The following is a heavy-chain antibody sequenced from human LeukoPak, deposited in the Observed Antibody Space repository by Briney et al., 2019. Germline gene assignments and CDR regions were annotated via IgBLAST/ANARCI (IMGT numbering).Heavy chain of an antibody. J-gene: IGHJ4*02. V-gene: IGHV4-39*01. Sequence: PSETLSLTCTVSGGSISSSSYYWGWIRQPPGKGLEWIGSIYYSGSTYYNPSLKSRVTISVDTSKNQFSLKLSSVTAADTAVYYCASRLVVITAYFDYRGQGTLVTVSS. D-gene: IGHD3-22*01. CDR1: GGSISSSSYY. CDR3: ASRLVVITAYFDY. CDR2: IYYSGST.